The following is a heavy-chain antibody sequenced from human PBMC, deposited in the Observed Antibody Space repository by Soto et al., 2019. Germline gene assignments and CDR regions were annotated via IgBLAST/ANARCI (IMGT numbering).Heavy chain of an antibody. J-gene: IGHJ4*02. CDR3: AREKKDYDILTGYYSGPDYFDY. D-gene: IGHD3-9*01. Sequence: KSSETLSLTCTVSGGSISSGGYYWSWIRQHPGKGLEWIGYIYYSGSTYYNPSLKSRVTISVDTSKNQFSLKLSSVTAADTAVYYCAREKKDYDILTGYYSGPDYFDYWGQGTLVTVSS. CDR2: IYYSGST. CDR1: GGSISSGGYY. V-gene: IGHV4-31*03.